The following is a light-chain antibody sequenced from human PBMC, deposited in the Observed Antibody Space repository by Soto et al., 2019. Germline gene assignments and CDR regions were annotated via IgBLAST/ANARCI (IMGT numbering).Light chain of an antibody. CDR1: QSISSW. J-gene: IGKJ1*01. V-gene: IGKV1-5*03. CDR2: KAS. CDR3: QQYNSYSPYVT. Sequence: DIQMTQPPSTLSASVGDRVTITCRASQSISSWLAWYQQKPGKAPKLLIYKASSLESGVPSRFSGSGSGTEFTLTIRSLQPDDFATYYCQQYNSYSPYVTFGQGTKVDIK.